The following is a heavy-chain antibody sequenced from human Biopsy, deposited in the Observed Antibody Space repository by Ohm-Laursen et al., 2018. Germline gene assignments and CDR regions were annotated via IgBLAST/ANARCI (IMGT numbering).Heavy chain of an antibody. J-gene: IGHJ1*01. Sequence: SVNVSCKAPGGTFSNYGVNWVRQAPGQGLEWLGGNIPILGTGNYAQKFQDRVTVAADTSTSTATMELRSLRPDDTAVYYCATKLTGYFHHWGQGTLVIVSS. D-gene: IGHD3-9*01. V-gene: IGHV1-69*06. CDR3: ATKLTGYFHH. CDR2: NIPILGTG. CDR1: GGTFSNYG.